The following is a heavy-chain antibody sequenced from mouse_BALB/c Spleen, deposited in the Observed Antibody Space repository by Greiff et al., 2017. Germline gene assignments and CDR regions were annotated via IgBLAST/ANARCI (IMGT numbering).Heavy chain of an antibody. CDR3: ARGDYYGSSYEAY. J-gene: IGHJ3*01. Sequence: VQLVESGPELVKPGASVKMSCKASGYTFTDYVISWVKQRTGQGLEWIGEIYPGSGSTYYNEKFKGKATLTADKSSNTAYMQLSSLTSEDSAVYFCARGDYYGSSYEAYWGQGTLVTVSA. CDR2: IYPGSGST. V-gene: IGHV1-77*01. D-gene: IGHD1-1*01. CDR1: GYTFTDYV.